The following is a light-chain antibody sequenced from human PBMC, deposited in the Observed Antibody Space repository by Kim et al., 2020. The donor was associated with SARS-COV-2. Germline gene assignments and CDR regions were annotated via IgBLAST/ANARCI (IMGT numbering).Light chain of an antibody. J-gene: IGKJ2*01. CDR2: GAS. Sequence: SPGERATLSCRASHSVSSSYLAWYQQKPGQAPRLLIYGASSRATGIPDRFSGSGSGTDFTLTISRLEPEDFAVYYCQQYGTSPYTFGQGTKLEI. CDR1: HSVSSSY. CDR3: QQYGTSPYT. V-gene: IGKV3-20*01.